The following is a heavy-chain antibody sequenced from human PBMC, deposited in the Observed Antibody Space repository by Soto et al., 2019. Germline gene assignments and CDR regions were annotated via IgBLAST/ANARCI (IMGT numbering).Heavy chain of an antibody. CDR2: INGRSNYK. J-gene: IGHJ4*02. CDR1: GFALTTYT. CDR3: VREDGVVGASSAFDS. D-gene: IGHD1-26*01. Sequence: EVQLVESGGGLVAPGGSLRLSCVASGFALTTYTMNWVRQAPGTGLEWVSSINGRSNYKYYSDSVKGRFTVSRDNAQNSLFLQMSRLGHEDTAVYYCVREDGVVGASSAFDSWGQGTLVTGSS. V-gene: IGHV3-21*02.